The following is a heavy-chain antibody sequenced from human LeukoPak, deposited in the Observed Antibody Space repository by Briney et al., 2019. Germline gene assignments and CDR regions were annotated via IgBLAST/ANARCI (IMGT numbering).Heavy chain of an antibody. CDR1: GFTFSSYA. D-gene: IGHD4-17*01. CDR2: ISGSGSTI. J-gene: IGHJ4*02. CDR3: AGDYGDYVLDY. Sequence: GASLRLSCAASGFTFSSYAMSWVRQAPGKGLEWVSAISGSGSTIYYADSVKGRFTISRDNAKNSLYLQMNSLRAEDTAVYYCAGDYGDYVLDYWGQGTLVTVSS. V-gene: IGHV3-23*01.